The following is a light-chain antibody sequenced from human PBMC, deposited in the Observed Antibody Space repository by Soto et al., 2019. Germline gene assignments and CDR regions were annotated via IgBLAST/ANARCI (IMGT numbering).Light chain of an antibody. CDR3: QQANSFHPLT. Sequence: DIQMTQSPSSVSASVGDRVTITCRASQHINNWLAWYQQKPGKAPKLLIYAASSLQGGVPSRFSGSGSGTEFTLTISSLQPEDFATYYCQQANSFHPLTFGGGTKVEIK. V-gene: IGKV1-12*01. CDR1: QHINNW. CDR2: AAS. J-gene: IGKJ4*01.